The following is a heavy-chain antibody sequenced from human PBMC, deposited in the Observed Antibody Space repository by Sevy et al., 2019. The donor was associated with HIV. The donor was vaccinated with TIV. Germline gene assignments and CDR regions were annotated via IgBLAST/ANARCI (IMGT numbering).Heavy chain of an antibody. J-gene: IGHJ3*02. Sequence: GGSLRLSCAASGFTFSNAWMSWVRQAPGKGLEWVGRIKSKTDGGTTDYAAPVKGRFTITRDDSKNTLYLQMNSLKTEDTAVYYGTVRITMVRAHRAFDIWGQGTMVTVSS. CDR2: IKSKTDGGTT. CDR1: GFTFSNAW. D-gene: IGHD3-10*01. CDR3: TVRITMVRAHRAFDI. V-gene: IGHV3-15*01.